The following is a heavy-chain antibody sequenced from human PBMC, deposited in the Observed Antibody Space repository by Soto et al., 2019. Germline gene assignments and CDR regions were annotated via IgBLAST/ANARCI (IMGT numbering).Heavy chain of an antibody. CDR3: ARDRLSSYYDSSGYLGGHHAFDI. D-gene: IGHD3-22*01. CDR1: GYTFTSYG. CDR2: ISAYNGNT. V-gene: IGHV1-18*01. Sequence: ASVKVSCKASGYTFTSYGISWVRQAPGQGLEWMGWISAYNGNTNYAQKLQGRVTMTTDTSTSTAYMELRSLRSDDTAVYYCARDRLSSYYDSSGYLGGHHAFDIWGQGTMVTVSS. J-gene: IGHJ3*02.